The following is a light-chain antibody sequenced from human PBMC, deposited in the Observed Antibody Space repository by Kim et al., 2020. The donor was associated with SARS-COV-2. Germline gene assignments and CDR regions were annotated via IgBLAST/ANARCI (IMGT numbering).Light chain of an antibody. CDR3: QQRSNWPPA. V-gene: IGKV3-11*01. J-gene: IGKJ1*01. Sequence: LSPRERATLSCRASPSVSSYLAWYQQKPGQAPRLLIYDASNRATGIPARFSGSGSGTDFTLTISSLEPEDFAVYYCQQRSNWPPAFGQGTKVDIK. CDR1: PSVSSY. CDR2: DAS.